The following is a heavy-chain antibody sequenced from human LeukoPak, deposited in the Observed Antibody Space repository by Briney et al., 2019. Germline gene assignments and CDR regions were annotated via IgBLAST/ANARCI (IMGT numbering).Heavy chain of an antibody. CDR1: GGSISSSSYY. D-gene: IGHD6-6*01. V-gene: IGHV4-39*01. Sequence: SETLSLTCTVSGGSISSSSYYWGWLRQPPGKGLEWIGSIYYSGSTYYNPSLKSRVTISVDTSKNQFSLKLSSVTAADTAVYYCARTPIGQRAARHFDYWGQGTLVTVSS. CDR2: IYYSGST. J-gene: IGHJ4*02. CDR3: ARTPIGQRAARHFDY.